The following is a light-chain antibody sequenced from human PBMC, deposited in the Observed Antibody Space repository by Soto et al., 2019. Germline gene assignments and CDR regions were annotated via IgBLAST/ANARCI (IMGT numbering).Light chain of an antibody. CDR2: DNS. Sequence: QSVLAQPPSVSGAPGQRVTISCTGSSSNIGAGYGVHWYQQLPGTAPKLLIYDNSNRPSGVPDRFSGSKSGTSASLAITGLQAEDEADYHCQSYDSSLSGWVFGGGTKRTVL. CDR1: SSNIGAGYG. CDR3: QSYDSSLSGWV. J-gene: IGLJ3*02. V-gene: IGLV1-40*01.